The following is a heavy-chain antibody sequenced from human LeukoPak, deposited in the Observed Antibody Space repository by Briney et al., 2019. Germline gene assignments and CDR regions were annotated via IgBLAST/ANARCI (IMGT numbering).Heavy chain of an antibody. D-gene: IGHD4-17*01. J-gene: IGHJ4*02. CDR2: FDPEDGET. V-gene: IGHV1-24*01. CDR3: ATADMTTVTTGYSS. CDR1: GYTLTELS. Sequence: GASVKVSCKVSGYTLTELSMHWVRQAPGKGLEWMGGFDPEDGETIYAQKFQGRVTMTEDTSTDTAYMGLSSLRSEDTAVYYCATADMTTVTTGYSSWGQGTLVTVPS.